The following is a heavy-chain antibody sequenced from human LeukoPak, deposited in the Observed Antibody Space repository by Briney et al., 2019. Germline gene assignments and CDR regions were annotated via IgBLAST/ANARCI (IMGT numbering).Heavy chain of an antibody. CDR1: GYSFTTYW. D-gene: IGHD2-15*01. CDR3: AREPAVAAATNFDY. CDR2: IYPGDSDT. V-gene: IGHV5-51*01. Sequence: GESLKISCKGSGYSFTTYWIGWVRQTPGKGLEWMGLIYPGDSDTKYSLSFQGQITMSVDKSISTAYLEWSGLKASDTAIYYCAREPAVAAATNFDYWGKGTLVTVSS. J-gene: IGHJ4*02.